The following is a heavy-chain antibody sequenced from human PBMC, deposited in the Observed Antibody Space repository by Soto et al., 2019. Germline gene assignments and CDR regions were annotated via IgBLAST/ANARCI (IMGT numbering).Heavy chain of an antibody. D-gene: IGHD3-22*01. V-gene: IGHV1-69*13. CDR2: IIPIFGTA. J-gene: IGHJ4*02. CDR1: GGTFSRYS. CDR3: ARGPAYDSSGYSDY. Sequence: ASVKVSCKASGGTFSRYSISWVRQAPGQGLEWMGGIIPIFGTANYAQKFQGRVTITADESTSTAYMELSSLRSEDTAVYYCARGPAYDSSGYSDYWGQGTLVTVSS.